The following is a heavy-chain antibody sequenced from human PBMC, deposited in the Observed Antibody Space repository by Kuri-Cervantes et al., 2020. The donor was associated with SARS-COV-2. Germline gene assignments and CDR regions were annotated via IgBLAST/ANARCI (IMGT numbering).Heavy chain of an antibody. Sequence: SETLSLTCTVSGGSISTYYWSWLRQPPGKGLEWIGYISYSGSTKYNPSLKSRVTISVHTSNSQFSLKLSSVTAADTAVYYCARLLAFWSGYYRGYYYYMDVWGKGTTVTVSS. CDR3: ARLLAFWSGYYRGYYYYMDV. D-gene: IGHD3-3*01. V-gene: IGHV4-59*08. CDR1: GGSISTYY. J-gene: IGHJ6*03. CDR2: ISYSGST.